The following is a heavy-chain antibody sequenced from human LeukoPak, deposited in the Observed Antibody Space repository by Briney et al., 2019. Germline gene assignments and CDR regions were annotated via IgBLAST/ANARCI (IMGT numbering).Heavy chain of an antibody. J-gene: IGHJ3*02. D-gene: IGHD6-19*01. CDR1: GFTFSSYA. Sequence: GGSLRLSCAASGFTFSSYAMTWVRQAPGKGLEWVSALSGSGGSTNYADSVKGRFTISRDNSKNTLFLQMSSLRVEDTAVYYCAKPCGSGWYWAEDAFDIWGQGTMVTVSS. V-gene: IGHV3-23*01. CDR3: AKPCGSGWYWAEDAFDI. CDR2: LSGSGGST.